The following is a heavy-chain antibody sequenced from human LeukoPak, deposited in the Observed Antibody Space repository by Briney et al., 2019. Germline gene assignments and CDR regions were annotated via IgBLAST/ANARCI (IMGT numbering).Heavy chain of an antibody. D-gene: IGHD3-22*01. Sequence: GGSLRLSCTVSGFTVSSNYMSWVRQGPGKGLECVSVISNDGDTYYADSVKGRFTISRDTSKNTVSLQMNSLRAEDTAVYYCAREGDPYYDSSGYDYYFDYWGQGTLVTVSS. J-gene: IGHJ4*02. CDR2: ISNDGDT. CDR3: AREGDPYYDSSGYDYYFDY. CDR1: GFTVSSNY. V-gene: IGHV3-53*05.